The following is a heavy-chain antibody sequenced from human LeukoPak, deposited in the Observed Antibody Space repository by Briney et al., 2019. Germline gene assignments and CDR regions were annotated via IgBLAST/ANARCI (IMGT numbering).Heavy chain of an antibody. D-gene: IGHD2-2*01. CDR3: AKPPLYCSSTSCYGPFDY. V-gene: IGHV3-23*01. J-gene: IGHJ4*02. CDR2: ISGSGGST. CDR1: GFTFSSYA. Sequence: SGGSLRLSCAASGFTFSSYAMSWVRQAPGKGLEWVSAISGSGGSTYYADSVKGRFTISRDNSKNTLYLQMNSLRAEDTAVYYCAKPPLYCSSTSCYGPFDYWGQGTLVTVSS.